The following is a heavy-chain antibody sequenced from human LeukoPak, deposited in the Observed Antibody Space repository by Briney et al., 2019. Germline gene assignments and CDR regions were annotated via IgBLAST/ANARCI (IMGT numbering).Heavy chain of an antibody. V-gene: IGHV4-34*01. CDR3: ARGPGYSGYDGVGY. D-gene: IGHD5-12*01. CDR1: GGSFSGYY. J-gene: IGHJ4*02. Sequence: PSETLSLTSAVYGGSFSGYYWGWIRQPPGKGLEWIGEINHSGSTNYNPSLKSRVTISVDTSKNQFSLKLSSVTAADTAVYYCARGPGYSGYDGVGYWGQGTLVTVSS. CDR2: INHSGST.